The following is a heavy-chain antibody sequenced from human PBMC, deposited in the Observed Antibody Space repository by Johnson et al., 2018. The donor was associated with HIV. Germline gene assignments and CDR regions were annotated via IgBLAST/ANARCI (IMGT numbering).Heavy chain of an antibody. D-gene: IGHD3-16*01. CDR1: GFTFSDYY. V-gene: IGHV3-11*04. J-gene: IGHJ3*02. CDR3: ARGGWGDAFDI. CDR2: ITGSGTVV. Sequence: QVQLVESGGGVVKPGGSLRLSCAASGFTFSDYYMSWIRQAPGKGLEWVSYITGSGTVVYYADSVKGRFTISRDNAKNSLYLQMNGLRADDTAVYYCARGGWGDAFDIWGQGTMVTVSS.